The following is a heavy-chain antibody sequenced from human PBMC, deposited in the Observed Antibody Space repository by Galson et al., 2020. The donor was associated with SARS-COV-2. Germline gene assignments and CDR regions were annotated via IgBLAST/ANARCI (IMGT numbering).Heavy chain of an antibody. CDR1: GGSFSGYY. V-gene: IGHV4-34*01. CDR2: INHSGST. J-gene: IGHJ4*02. CDR3: ARGLTYYYDSSGWDY. Sequence: PSETLSLTCAVYGGSFSGYYWSWIRQPPGKGLEWIGEINHSGSTNYNPSLKSRVTISVDTSKNQFSLKLSSVTAADTAVYYCARGLTYYYDSSGWDYWGQGTLVTVSS. D-gene: IGHD3-22*01.